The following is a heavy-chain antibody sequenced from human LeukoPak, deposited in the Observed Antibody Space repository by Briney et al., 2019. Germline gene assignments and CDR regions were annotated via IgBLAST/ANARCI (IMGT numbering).Heavy chain of an antibody. Sequence: GGSLRLSCAASGFTFDNYAMNWVRQAPGKGLEWVSGISWNSGRIGYADSVKGRYTISRDNAKNSLYLQMNSLRPEDTALYYCTKAHGSSGDFYYGMDVWGQGTTVTVSS. D-gene: IGHD3-10*01. CDR3: TKAHGSSGDFYYGMDV. CDR1: GFTFDNYA. V-gene: IGHV3-9*01. CDR2: ISWNSGRI. J-gene: IGHJ6*02.